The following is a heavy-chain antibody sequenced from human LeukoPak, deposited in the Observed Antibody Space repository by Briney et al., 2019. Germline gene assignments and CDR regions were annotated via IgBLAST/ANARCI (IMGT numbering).Heavy chain of an antibody. CDR3: ARSTFSSNWNL. CDR1: GGSITDYY. CDR2: MYYSGSA. D-gene: IGHD6-13*01. Sequence: SETLSLTCTVSGGSITDYYWSWIRHSSGKGLEWIGYMYYSGSAYYSPSLKTRVTISVDTSKNQFSLKLASVTAADTAVYYCARSTFSSNWNLWGQGTLVTVSS. V-gene: IGHV4-59*08. J-gene: IGHJ4*02.